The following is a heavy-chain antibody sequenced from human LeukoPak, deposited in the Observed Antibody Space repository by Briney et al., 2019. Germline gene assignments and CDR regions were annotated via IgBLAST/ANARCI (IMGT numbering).Heavy chain of an antibody. CDR3: AGWKFGFDY. CDR2: INHSGST. CDR1: GGSFSGYY. V-gene: IGHV4-34*01. D-gene: IGHD1-1*01. Sequence: SETLSLTCAVYGGSFSGYYWSWIRQPPGKGLEWIGEINHSGSTNYNPSLKSRVTISVDTSKNQFSLKLSSVTAADTAVCYCAGWKFGFDYWGQGTLVTVSS. J-gene: IGHJ4*02.